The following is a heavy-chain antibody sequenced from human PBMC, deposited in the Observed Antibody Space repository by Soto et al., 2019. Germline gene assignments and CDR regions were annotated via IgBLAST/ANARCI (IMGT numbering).Heavy chain of an antibody. V-gene: IGHV1-18*04. J-gene: IGHJ5*02. Sequence: ASVKVSCKASGYTFSNYGINWVRQAPGQGLEWMGWISAHNGNTNYIQTFQGRVAMTTDTSTSTAYMELGGLRSDDTAVYYCANLISGSWRAWGQVTLLTVSS. CDR1: GYTFSNYG. CDR3: ANLISGSWRA. CDR2: ISAHNGNT. D-gene: IGHD1-26*01.